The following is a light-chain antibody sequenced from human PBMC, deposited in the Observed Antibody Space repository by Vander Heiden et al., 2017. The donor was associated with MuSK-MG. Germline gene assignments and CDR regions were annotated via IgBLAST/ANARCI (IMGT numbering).Light chain of an antibody. Sequence: SYELTQPPSVSVSPGETASIPCSGDKLGHNYVSWYQQKPGQSPVLVIYQDTKWPSGIPDRFSGSNSGNIATLTISGTQASDEADYFCQAWDTTTVVFGGGTQLTVL. CDR2: QDT. CDR1: KLGHNY. J-gene: IGLJ3*02. V-gene: IGLV3-1*01. CDR3: QAWDTTTVV.